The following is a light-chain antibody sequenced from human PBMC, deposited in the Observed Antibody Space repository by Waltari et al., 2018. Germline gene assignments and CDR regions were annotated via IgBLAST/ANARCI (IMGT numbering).Light chain of an antibody. CDR1: QSLHASNGHNY. V-gene: IGKV2-28*01. Sequence: DIVMTQSPLSLPVTPGEPASISCRSSQSLHASNGHNYLHLYLRKPGQSPQLLIYLTSSRASGVPDRFSGSASGTDFTLKISKVEAEDVGVYFCMQTLETPYTFGQGTQLEIK. CDR2: LTS. CDR3: MQTLETPYT. J-gene: IGKJ2*01.